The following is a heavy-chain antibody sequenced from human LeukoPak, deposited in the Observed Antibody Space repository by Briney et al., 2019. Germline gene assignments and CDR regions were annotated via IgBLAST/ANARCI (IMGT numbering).Heavy chain of an antibody. CDR2: ISGSGGST. J-gene: IGHJ6*03. D-gene: IGHD3-10*01. CDR3: AKRALWFGELFGYYYMDV. V-gene: IGHV3-23*01. Sequence: PGGSVRLSCAASGFTFSSYGMSWVRQAPGKGLEWVSAISGSGGSTYYADSVKGRFTISRDNSKNTLYLQMNSLRAEDTAVYYCAKRALWFGELFGYYYMDVWGKGTTVTISS. CDR1: GFTFSSYG.